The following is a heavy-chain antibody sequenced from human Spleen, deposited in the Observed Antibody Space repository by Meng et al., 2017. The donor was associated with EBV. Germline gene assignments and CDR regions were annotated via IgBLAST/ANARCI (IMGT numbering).Heavy chain of an antibody. CDR1: AYAFNSYA. CDR2: IDPNTGNP. CDR3: ARDSPLDGYSLLDY. Sequence: VQLLQSWCDLKRPGAECKASGWPSAYAFNSYAINGLRQPPRQRPDWMGWIDPNTGNPTYDQGFTGRFVFSLDTSVSTAYLQINSLRADDTAVYYCARDSPLDGYSLLDYWGQGTLVTVSS. V-gene: IGHV7-4-1*02. D-gene: IGHD5-24*01. J-gene: IGHJ4*02.